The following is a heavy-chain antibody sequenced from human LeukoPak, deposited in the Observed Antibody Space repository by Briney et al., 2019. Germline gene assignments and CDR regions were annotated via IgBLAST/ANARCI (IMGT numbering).Heavy chain of an antibody. CDR3: ARGRGRGVLITTSRRSFWFDS. D-gene: IGHD3-22*01. CDR1: GGSFSSYY. Sequence: SETLSLTCTVYGGSFSSYYWSWIRQPPGKGLEWIGEINHSGSTTYKPSLKSRVTISVDTSKTQFSLKLSSVTAADTAVYYCARGRGRGVLITTSRRSFWFDSWGQGTLVTVSS. CDR2: INHSGST. V-gene: IGHV4-34*01. J-gene: IGHJ5*01.